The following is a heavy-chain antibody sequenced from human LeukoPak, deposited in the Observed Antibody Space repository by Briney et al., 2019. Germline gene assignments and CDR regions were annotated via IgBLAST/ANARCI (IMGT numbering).Heavy chain of an antibody. CDR3: AKDSSILTGYYADY. CDR2: ISGSGGST. V-gene: IGHV3-23*01. CDR1: GFTFSSYA. D-gene: IGHD3-9*01. J-gene: IGHJ4*02. Sequence: GGSLRLSCAASGFTFSSYAMSWVRQAPGKGLEWVSAISGSGGSTYYADSVKGRFTISRDNSKNPLYLQMNSLRAEDTAVYYCAKDSSILTGYYADYWGQGTLVTVSS.